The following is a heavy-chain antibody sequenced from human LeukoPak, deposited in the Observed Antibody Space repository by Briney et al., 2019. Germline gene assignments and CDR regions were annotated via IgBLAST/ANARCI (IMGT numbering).Heavy chain of an antibody. V-gene: IGHV3-11*01. J-gene: IGHJ5*02. CDR1: GFTFSDYY. CDR3: ARDSAYYDSSGYYPRWFDP. CDR2: ISSSGSTI. D-gene: IGHD3-22*01. Sequence: GGSLRLSCAASGFTFSDYYMSWTRQAPGKGLEWVSYISSSGSTIYYADSVKGRFTISRDNAKNSLYLQMNSLRAEDTAVYYCARDSAYYDSSGYYPRWFDPWGQGTLVTVSS.